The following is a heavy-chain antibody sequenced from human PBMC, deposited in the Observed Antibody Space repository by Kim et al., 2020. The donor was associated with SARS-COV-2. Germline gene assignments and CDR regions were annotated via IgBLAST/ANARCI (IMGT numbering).Heavy chain of an antibody. CDR1: GFTFSSYG. Sequence: GGSLRLSCAASGFTFSSYGMHWVRQAPGKGLEWVAVISYDGSNKYYADSVKGRFTISRDNSKNTLYLQMNSLRAEDTAVYYCAKDLSYYSVIYYYYYGMDVWGQGTTVTVSS. D-gene: IGHD3-10*01. J-gene: IGHJ6*02. CDR3: AKDLSYYSVIYYYYYGMDV. V-gene: IGHV3-30*18. CDR2: ISYDGSNK.